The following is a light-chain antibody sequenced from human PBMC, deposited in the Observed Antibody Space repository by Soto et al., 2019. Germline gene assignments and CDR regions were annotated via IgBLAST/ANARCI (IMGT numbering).Light chain of an antibody. V-gene: IGKV1-5*01. J-gene: IGKJ1*01. CDR3: QHYNSYSEA. CDR2: DAS. Sequence: QRTHAAASPSASVGDRVTITCLSVQNIMIRLAWFQQKPGKAPKLLIYDASSLESGVPQRFSGSGSGTEFTLTISSLQPDDFATYYCQHYNSYSEAFGQGTKVDIK. CDR1: QNIMIR.